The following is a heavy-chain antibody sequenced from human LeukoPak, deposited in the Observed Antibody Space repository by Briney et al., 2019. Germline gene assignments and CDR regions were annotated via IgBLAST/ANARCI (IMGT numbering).Heavy chain of an antibody. V-gene: IGHV3-33*08. CDR3: ARDGCSGGSCPLDP. J-gene: IGHJ5*02. D-gene: IGHD2-15*01. CDR2: IWFDGSDK. Sequence: PGGSLRLSCAASGFTFSSYWMSWVRQAPGKGLEWVALIWFDGSDKSYADSVKGRFTISRDNSKNTLYLQMNSLRAGDTAVYYCARDGCSGGSCPLDPWGQGTLVTVSS. CDR1: GFTFSSYW.